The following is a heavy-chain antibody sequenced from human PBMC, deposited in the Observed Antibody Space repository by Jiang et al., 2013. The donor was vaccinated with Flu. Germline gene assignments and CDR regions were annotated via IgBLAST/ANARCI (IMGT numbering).Heavy chain of an antibody. CDR2: VYYNGRT. CDR1: GYSLTSGSY. V-gene: IGHV4-38-2*01. J-gene: IGHJ4*02. D-gene: IGHD3-10*01. CDR3: ARRIDYYAPGSSYVDY. Sequence: GSGLVKPSETLSLTCAVSGYSLTSGSYWGWIRQPPGKGLEWIATVYYNGRTSYNPSLRSRVTISVDTSKNQFSLRLSSVTAADTAVYYCARRIDYYAPGSSYVDYWGQGKVGHRLL.